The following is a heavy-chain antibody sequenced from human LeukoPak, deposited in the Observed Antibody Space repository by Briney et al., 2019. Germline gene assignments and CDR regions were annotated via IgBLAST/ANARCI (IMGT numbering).Heavy chain of an antibody. CDR3: AKGRFSYGSGSYHHY. D-gene: IGHD3-10*01. J-gene: IGHJ4*02. V-gene: IGHV3-23*01. Sequence: GGSLRLSCAASGFTFSSYGMSWVRQAPGKGLEWVSAISGSGGSTYYADSVKGRFTISRDNSKNTLYLQMNSLRAEDTAVYYCAKGRFSYGSGSYHHYWGQGTLVTVSS. CDR2: ISGSGGST. CDR1: GFTFSSYG.